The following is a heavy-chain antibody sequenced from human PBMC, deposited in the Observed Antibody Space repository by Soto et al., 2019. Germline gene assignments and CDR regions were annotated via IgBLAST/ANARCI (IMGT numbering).Heavy chain of an antibody. CDR1: GDSISNYY. V-gene: IGHV4-59*08. Sequence: QVQLQESGPGLVKPSETLSLTCTVSGDSISNYYWSWIRQPPGKGLEWIGYMHSSGSTNYNPSLKSRVTISVDTSKNQCSLKLSSVTAADTAVYDCARLQRTPHRMDVWGQGTTVTVSS. D-gene: IGHD2-2*01. J-gene: IGHJ6*02. CDR2: MHSSGST. CDR3: ARLQRTPHRMDV.